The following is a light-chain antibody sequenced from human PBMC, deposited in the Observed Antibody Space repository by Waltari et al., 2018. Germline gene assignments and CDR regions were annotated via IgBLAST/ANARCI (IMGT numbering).Light chain of an antibody. Sequence: QSALTQPPSASGSPGQSVTISCTGTSRDAGGYNYVSWYQHHPGKAPKLLIYEVYTRPSGVPDRFSGSKSGNTASLTVSGLQPEDEADYYCDSYAGSNNFVVFGGGTKLTVL. V-gene: IGLV2-8*01. CDR3: DSYAGSNNFVV. CDR2: EVY. J-gene: IGLJ3*02. CDR1: SRDAGGYNY.